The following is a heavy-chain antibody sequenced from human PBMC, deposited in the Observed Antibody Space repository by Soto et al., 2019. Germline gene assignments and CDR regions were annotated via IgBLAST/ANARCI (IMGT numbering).Heavy chain of an antibody. CDR1: GGTFSSYT. V-gene: IGHV1-69*02. J-gene: IGHJ6*03. CDR2: IIPILGIA. CDR3: ALYDREWLLLSGSLQTRDEYYYYYYMDV. Sequence: GASVKVSCKASGGTFSSYTISWVRQAPGQGLEWMGRIIPILGIANYAQKFQGRVTITADKSTSTAYMELSSLRSEDTAVYYCALYDREWLLLSGSLQTRDEYYYYYYMDVWGKGTTVTVSS. D-gene: IGHD3-3*01.